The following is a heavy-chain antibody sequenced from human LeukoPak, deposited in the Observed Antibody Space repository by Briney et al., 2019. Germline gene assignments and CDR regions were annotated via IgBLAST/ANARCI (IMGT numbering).Heavy chain of an antibody. CDR3: AEIAATCTLCIH. CDR2: INHSGST. CDR1: GGSFSTHY. D-gene: IGHD6-13*01. Sequence: NPSGTLSLTCTLYGGSFSTHYWSWIRQPPGKGLEWIGEINHSGSTNYNPSLASRVTISVDTSKIQFSLKLSSVTAANTAVYYCAEIAATCTLCIHGGRGTLVTVSS. V-gene: IGHV4-34*01. J-gene: IGHJ4*02.